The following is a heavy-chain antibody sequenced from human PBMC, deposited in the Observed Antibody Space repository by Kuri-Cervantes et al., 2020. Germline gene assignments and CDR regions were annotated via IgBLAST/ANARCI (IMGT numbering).Heavy chain of an antibody. V-gene: IGHV1-18*01. CDR1: GYTFTSYG. D-gene: IGHD3-9*01. CDR2: ISAYNGNT. Sequence: ASVKVSCKASGYTFTSYGISWVRQAPGQGLEWMGWISAYNGNTNYAQKLQDRVTMTTDTSTRTAYMEVRSLRSDDTAVYYCARGVYDILNGYDDYYYYGMDVWGQGTTVTVSS. CDR3: ARGVYDILNGYDDYYYYGMDV. J-gene: IGHJ6*02.